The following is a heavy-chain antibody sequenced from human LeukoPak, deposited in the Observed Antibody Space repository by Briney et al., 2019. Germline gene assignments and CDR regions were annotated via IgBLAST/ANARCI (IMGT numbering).Heavy chain of an antibody. V-gene: IGHV3-21*01. CDR1: GFTFSSYS. Sequence: GGSLRLSCAASGFTFSSYSMNWVRQAPGKGLEWVSSISSSSSYIYYADSVKGRFTISRDNAKNSLYLQMNSLRAEDTAVYYCARGTYDSSGYGLDFDYWSQGTLVTVSS. D-gene: IGHD3-22*01. CDR2: ISSSSSYI. CDR3: ARGTYDSSGYGLDFDY. J-gene: IGHJ4*02.